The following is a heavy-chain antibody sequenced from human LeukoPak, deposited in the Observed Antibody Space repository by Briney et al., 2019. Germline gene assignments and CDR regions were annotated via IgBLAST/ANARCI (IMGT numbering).Heavy chain of an antibody. V-gene: IGHV3-48*03. CDR3: ARVLGGNYYEFDY. CDR1: GFTFGTYE. CDR2: ISISGSTI. D-gene: IGHD1-26*01. Sequence: GGSLRLSCAASGFTFGTYEMNWVRQAPGKGLEWVSYISISGSTIYYADSVKGRFTISRDNAKNSLYLQMNSLRVEDTALYYCARVLGGNYYEFDYWGQGTLVTVSS. J-gene: IGHJ4*02.